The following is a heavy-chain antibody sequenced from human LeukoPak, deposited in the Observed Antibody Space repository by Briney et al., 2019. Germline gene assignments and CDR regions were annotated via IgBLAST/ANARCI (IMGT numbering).Heavy chain of an antibody. D-gene: IGHD2-2*01. J-gene: IGHJ4*02. CDR1: GGTFSSYA. V-gene: IGHV1-69*04. CDR3: ARDLGRSSTSCLDY. CDR2: IIPILGIA. Sequence: SVKVSRKASGGTFSSYAISWVRQAPGQGLEWMGRIIPILGIANYAQKFQGRVTITADKSTSTAYMELSSLRSEDTAVYYCARDLGRSSTSCLDYWGQGTLVTVSS.